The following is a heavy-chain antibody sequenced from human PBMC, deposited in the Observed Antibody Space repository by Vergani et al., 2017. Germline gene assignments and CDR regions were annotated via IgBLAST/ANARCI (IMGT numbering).Heavy chain of an antibody. Sequence: QVQLVESGGGVVQPGGSLRLSCAASGFTFSSYGMHWVRQAPGKGLEWVAFIRYDGSNKYYADSVKGRFTISRDNSKNTLYLQMNSLRAEDTAVYYCAECFRNNWGWAGDFDYWGQGTLVTVSS. CDR2: IRYDGSNK. CDR3: AECFRNNWGWAGDFDY. J-gene: IGHJ4*02. CDR1: GFTFSSYG. V-gene: IGHV3-30*02. D-gene: IGHD7-27*01.